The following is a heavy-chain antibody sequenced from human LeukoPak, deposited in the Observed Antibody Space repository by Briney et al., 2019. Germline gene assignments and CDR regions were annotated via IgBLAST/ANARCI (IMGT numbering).Heavy chain of an antibody. J-gene: IGHJ5*02. Sequence: SETLSLTCTVSGGSISSYYWSWIRQPAGKGLEWIGRIYTSGSTNYNPSLKSRVTMSVDTSKNQFSLKLSSVTAADTAVYYCARGRSCSSTSCYTGVSWFDPWGQGTLVTVSS. V-gene: IGHV4-4*07. CDR1: GGSISSYY. CDR2: IYTSGST. D-gene: IGHD2-2*02. CDR3: ARGRSCSSTSCYTGVSWFDP.